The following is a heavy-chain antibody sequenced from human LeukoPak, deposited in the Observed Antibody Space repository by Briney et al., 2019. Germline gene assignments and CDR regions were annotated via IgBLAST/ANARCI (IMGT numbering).Heavy chain of an antibody. CDR3: ARKMKTGDRVGTFDI. CDR2: IGTDGSYI. V-gene: IGHV3-21*01. D-gene: IGHD1-1*01. Sequence: PGGSLRLSCAASGFTFSSHNMNWVRQAPMKGLEWVSSIGTDGSYIYYADSVQGRLTISRDNAKNSLYLQMNSLTAEDTAVYYCARKMKTGDRVGTFDIWGQGTMVTVSS. CDR1: GFTFSSHN. J-gene: IGHJ3*02.